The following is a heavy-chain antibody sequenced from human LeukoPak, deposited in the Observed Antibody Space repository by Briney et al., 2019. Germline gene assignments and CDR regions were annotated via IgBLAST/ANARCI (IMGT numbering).Heavy chain of an antibody. CDR2: MNPNSGNT. Sequence: ASVKVSCKASGYTFTSYDINWVRQATGQGLEWMGWMNPNSGNTGYAQKFQGRVTMTRNTSISTAYMELSSLRSEDTAVYYCARVPDCGGDCFYYFDYWGQGTLVTVSS. CDR1: GYTFTSYD. J-gene: IGHJ4*02. V-gene: IGHV1-8*01. D-gene: IGHD2-21*02. CDR3: ARVPDCGGDCFYYFDY.